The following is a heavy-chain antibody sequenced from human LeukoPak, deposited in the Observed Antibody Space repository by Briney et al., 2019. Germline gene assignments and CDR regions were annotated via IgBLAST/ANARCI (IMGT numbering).Heavy chain of an antibody. D-gene: IGHD3-10*01. V-gene: IGHV4-31*03. Sequence: SQTLSLTCTVSGGSISSGGYYWSWIRQPPGKGLEWIGYIYYSGSTYYNPSLKSRVTISVDTSKNQFSLKLSSVTAADTAVYYCARHMSVSYDAFDLWGRGTTVTVSS. CDR2: IYYSGST. CDR1: GGSISSGGYY. CDR3: ARHMSVSYDAFDL. J-gene: IGHJ3*01.